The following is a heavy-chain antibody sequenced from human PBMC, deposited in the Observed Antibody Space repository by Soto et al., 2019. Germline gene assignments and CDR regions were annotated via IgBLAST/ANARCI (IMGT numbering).Heavy chain of an antibody. CDR2: MNPNSGNT. V-gene: IGHV1-8*01. D-gene: IGHD3-3*01. CDR3: ARGFRESTILGLVYYMDV. J-gene: IGHJ6*03. Sequence: ASVKVSCKASGYTFTSYDINWVRQATGQGLEWMGWMNPNSGNTGYAQKFQGRVTMTRNTSISTAYMGLSSLRSEDTAVYYGARGFRESTILGLVYYMDVWGKGTTVTVSS. CDR1: GYTFTSYD.